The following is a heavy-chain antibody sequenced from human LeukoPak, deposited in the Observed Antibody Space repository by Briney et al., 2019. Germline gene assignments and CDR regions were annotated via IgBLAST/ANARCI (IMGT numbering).Heavy chain of an antibody. CDR2: IRYDGSNK. J-gene: IGHJ1*01. D-gene: IGHD6-19*01. V-gene: IGHV3-30*02. Sequence: RAGGSLRLSCAASGFTFSSYGMHWVRQAPGKGLEWVAFIRYDGSNKYYADSVKGRFTISRDNSKNTLYLQMNSLRAEDTAVYYCAKDYGGWYGSYFQHWGQGTLVTVSS. CDR3: AKDYGGWYGSYFQH. CDR1: GFTFSSYG.